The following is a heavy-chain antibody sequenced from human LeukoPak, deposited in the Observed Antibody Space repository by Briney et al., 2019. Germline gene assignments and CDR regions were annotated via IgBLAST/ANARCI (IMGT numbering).Heavy chain of an antibody. J-gene: IGHJ5*02. D-gene: IGHD3-16*01. Sequence: GRSLRLSCVASGFSFHSHGMHWVRQAPGKGLEWVAAIQFDGSKLYYGDSAKGRFTISRDDSKTTLYLEMNSLRDEDTAVYHCARDDAYMRLSAWGQGTLVTVSS. CDR3: ARDDAYMRLSA. V-gene: IGHV3-33*05. CDR2: IQFDGSKL. CDR1: GFSFHSHG.